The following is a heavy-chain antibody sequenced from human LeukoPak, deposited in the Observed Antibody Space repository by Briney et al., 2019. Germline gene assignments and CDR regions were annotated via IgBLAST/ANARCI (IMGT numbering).Heavy chain of an antibody. D-gene: IGHD3-16*01. J-gene: IGHJ4*02. CDR2: IYHSGST. CDR3: ARDLGREFDY. Sequence: SETLSLTCAVSGGSIKSNNWWSWVRQPPGKGLEWIGEIYHSGSTNYNPSLESRVTVSVDKSKNQFSLDLSSVTAADTAVYYCARDLGREFDYWGQGTLVTVSS. CDR1: GGSIKSNNW. V-gene: IGHV4-4*02.